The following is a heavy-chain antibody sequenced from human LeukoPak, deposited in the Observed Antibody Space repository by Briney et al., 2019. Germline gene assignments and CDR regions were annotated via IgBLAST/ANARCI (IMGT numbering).Heavy chain of an antibody. Sequence: GGSLRLSCLASGFTFSNSWMTWVRQAPGRGLEWVANIKEDGSDKQYVDSVRGRFTISRDNAKNSVSLQMDGLRAEDTAVYYCAKEYNPGYYYYMDVWGKGTTVTVSS. V-gene: IGHV3-7*03. D-gene: IGHD1-1*01. CDR3: AKEYNPGYYYYMDV. J-gene: IGHJ6*03. CDR1: GFTFSNSW. CDR2: IKEDGSDK.